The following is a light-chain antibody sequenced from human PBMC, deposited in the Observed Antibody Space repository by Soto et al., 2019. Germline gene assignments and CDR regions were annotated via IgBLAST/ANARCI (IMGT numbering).Light chain of an antibody. CDR2: EGS. V-gene: IGLV2-23*01. J-gene: IGLJ1*01. Sequence: QSVLTQPASVSGSPGQSITISCTGTSSDVGSYNLVSWYQQHPGKAPKLIIYEGSKRPSGVSNRFSGSKSGNTASLTISGLQDEDEADYYCCSYAGSSTYVFGTGTKV. CDR3: CSYAGSSTYV. CDR1: SSDVGSYNL.